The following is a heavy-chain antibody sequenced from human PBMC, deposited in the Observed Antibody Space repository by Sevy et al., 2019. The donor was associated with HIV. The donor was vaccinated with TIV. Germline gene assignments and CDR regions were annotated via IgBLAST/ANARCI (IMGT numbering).Heavy chain of an antibody. D-gene: IGHD6-19*01. J-gene: IGHJ5*02. CDR3: ARDSYSSVSSDVAWFAP. CDR1: GFFFSNFW. V-gene: IGHV3-74*01. CDR2: IEKDWSKT. Sequence: GGSLRLSCEASGFFFSNFWMHWVRQTLGKGLEWVSRIEKDWSKTIYADSVRGRFIVSRDNSKKTVSLQMNSLRVEDSAIYYCARDSYSSVSSDVAWFAPLGQGTLVTVSS.